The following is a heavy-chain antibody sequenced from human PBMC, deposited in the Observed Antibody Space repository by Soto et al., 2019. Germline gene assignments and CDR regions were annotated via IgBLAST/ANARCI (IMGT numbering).Heavy chain of an antibody. D-gene: IGHD1-26*01. CDR3: ARSYRENSNLYGMDF. CDR1: GYTFTSYD. V-gene: IGHV1-8*01. J-gene: IGHJ6*02. CDR2: MNPNSGNT. Sequence: GASVKVSCKASGYTFTSYDINWVRQATGQGLEWMGWMNPNSGNTGYAQKFQGRVTMTRNTSMSTAYMELSSLRSEDTAVYYCARSYRENSNLYGMDFWGQGTTVPGSS.